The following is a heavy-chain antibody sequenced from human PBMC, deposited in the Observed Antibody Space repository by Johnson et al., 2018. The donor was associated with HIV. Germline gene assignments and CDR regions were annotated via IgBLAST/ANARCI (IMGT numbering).Heavy chain of an antibody. D-gene: IGHD3-10*01. CDR2: ISYDGSNK. V-gene: IGHV3-30*04. J-gene: IGHJ3*02. CDR3: ARESPAGAGSGSDAFDI. CDR1: GFTFSSYA. Sequence: VQLVESGGGVVQPGRSLRLSCAASGFTFSSYAMHWVRQAPGKGLEWVAVISYDGSNKYYADSVQGRFTISRDNSKNTLYLQMNSLRAEDTAVYYCARESPAGAGSGSDAFDIWGQGTMVTVSS.